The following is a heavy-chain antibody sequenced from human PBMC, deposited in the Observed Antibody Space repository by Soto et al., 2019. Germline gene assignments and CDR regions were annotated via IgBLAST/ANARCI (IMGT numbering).Heavy chain of an antibody. CDR1: GYTFTSYW. D-gene: IGHD5-18*01. CDR2: IFPVDSET. V-gene: IGHV5-51*01. Sequence: GESLKISCKGSGYTFTSYWIAWVRQMPGKGLEWMGIIFPVDSETTYSPSFQGQVTISADKSITTAYLQWSSLKASDTAMYYCAIRGYSYGYYFSYWGQGTLVTVSS. J-gene: IGHJ4*02. CDR3: AIRGYSYGYYFSY.